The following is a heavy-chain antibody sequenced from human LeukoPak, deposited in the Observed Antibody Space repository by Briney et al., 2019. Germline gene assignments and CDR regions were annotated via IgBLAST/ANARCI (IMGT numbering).Heavy chain of an antibody. Sequence: PSETLSLTCTVSGVSIGGYYWSWLRQPPGKGLEWLGYTHHSGTTNYNPSVKSRVTISVDTSKNQFSLQLRSVTAADTAVYFCVREDPQTTVPEGMDVWGQGTTVTVSS. CDR2: THHSGTT. CDR1: GVSIGGYY. J-gene: IGHJ6*02. CDR3: VREDPQTTVPEGMDV. D-gene: IGHD4-17*01. V-gene: IGHV4-59*01.